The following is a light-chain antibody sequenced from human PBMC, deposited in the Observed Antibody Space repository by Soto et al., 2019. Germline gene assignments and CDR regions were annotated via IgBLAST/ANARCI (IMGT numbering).Light chain of an antibody. J-gene: IGKJ4*01. CDR3: QQYGSSPRALT. Sequence: EVVLTQSPGTLSLSPGERATLSCRASQSVNSNYLVWYQQRPGQAPRLLIYGASSRATGIPDRFSGSGSGTDFTLTISRLEPEDFAVYYCQQYGSSPRALTFGGGTKVEI. V-gene: IGKV3-20*01. CDR1: QSVNSNY. CDR2: GAS.